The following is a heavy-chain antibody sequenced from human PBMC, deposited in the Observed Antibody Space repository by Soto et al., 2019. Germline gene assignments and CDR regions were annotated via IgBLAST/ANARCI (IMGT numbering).Heavy chain of an antibody. D-gene: IGHD3-9*01. CDR3: ARPSDILTGYLSPPDY. CDR1: GGSISSSSYY. Sequence: SETLSLTCTVSGGSISSSSYYWGWIRQPPGKGLEWIGSIYYSGSTYYNPSLKSRVTISVDTSKNQFSLKLSSVTAADTAVYYCARPSDILTGYLSPPDYWGQGTLVTVS. V-gene: IGHV4-39*01. J-gene: IGHJ4*02. CDR2: IYYSGST.